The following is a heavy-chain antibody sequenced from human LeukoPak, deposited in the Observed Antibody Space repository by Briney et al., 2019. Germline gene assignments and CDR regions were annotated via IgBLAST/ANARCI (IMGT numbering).Heavy chain of an antibody. Sequence: SQTLSLTCTVSGGSISSGDYYWSWIRQPPGKGPEWIGYIYYSGSTYYNPSLKSRVTISVDTSKNQFSLKLSSVTAADTAVYFCARSPRGNYFDSWGEGTLVTVSS. CDR3: ARSPRGNYFDS. CDR2: IYYSGST. V-gene: IGHV4-30-4*08. CDR1: GGSISSGDYY. J-gene: IGHJ4*02. D-gene: IGHD6-25*01.